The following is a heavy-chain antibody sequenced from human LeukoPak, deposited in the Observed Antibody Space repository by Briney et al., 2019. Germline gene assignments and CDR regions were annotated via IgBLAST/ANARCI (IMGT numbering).Heavy chain of an antibody. CDR1: GFTFSSYG. Sequence: PGGSLRLSCAASGFTFSSYGMHWVRQAPGKGLEWVAVISYDGSNKYYADSVKGRFTISRDNSKNTLYLQMNSLRAEDTAVYYCAKGISRGGGYTTLYYYYYYMDVWGKGTTVTISS. CDR3: AKGISRGGGYTTLYYYYYYMDV. CDR2: ISYDGSNK. D-gene: IGHD3-22*01. J-gene: IGHJ6*03. V-gene: IGHV3-30*18.